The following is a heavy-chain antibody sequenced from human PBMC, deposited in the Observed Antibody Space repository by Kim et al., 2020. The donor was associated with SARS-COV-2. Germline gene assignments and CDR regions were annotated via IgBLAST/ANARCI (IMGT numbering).Heavy chain of an antibody. CDR3: AKDGGIVVVTRGSVDY. J-gene: IGHJ4*02. V-gene: IGHV3-23*01. D-gene: IGHD2-21*02. Sequence: SGKGRFTISRDNSKNTLYLQMNSLRAEDTAVYYCAKDGGIVVVTRGSVDYWGQGTLVTVSS.